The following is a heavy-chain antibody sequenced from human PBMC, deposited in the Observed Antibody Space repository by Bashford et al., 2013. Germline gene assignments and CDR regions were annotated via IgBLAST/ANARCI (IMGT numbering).Heavy chain of an antibody. Sequence: SETLSLTCTVSVDSIGRGGYYWSWIRQFPGKGLEWIGFIYYSGTTYYNPSLKSRFTISVDTSKNQFSLKVSSVTAADTAVYYCARGGHYNFMLDYWGQGTLVTVSS. CDR1: VDSIGRGGYY. CDR2: IYYSGTT. J-gene: IGHJ4*02. D-gene: IGHD1-1*01. V-gene: IGHV4-31*03. CDR3: ARGGHYNFMLDY.